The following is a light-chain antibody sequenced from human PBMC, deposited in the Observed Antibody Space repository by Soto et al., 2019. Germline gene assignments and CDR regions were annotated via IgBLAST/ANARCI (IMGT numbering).Light chain of an antibody. V-gene: IGKV3-20*01. J-gene: IGKJ1*01. Sequence: EIVLTQSPGTLSLSPGERATLSCRASQSVSSSYLAWYQQKPGQAPRLLIYGASSRATGLPDRVTGSGSGPGLTRYISILEIEDVAVCYCQQFGSSSWTFGQGTKVEIK. CDR2: GAS. CDR3: QQFGSSSWT. CDR1: QSVSSSY.